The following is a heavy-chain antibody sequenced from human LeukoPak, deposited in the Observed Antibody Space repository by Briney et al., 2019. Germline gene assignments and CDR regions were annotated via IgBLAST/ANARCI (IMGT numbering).Heavy chain of an antibody. V-gene: IGHV3-23*01. CDR1: GFTFNSNA. D-gene: IGHD5-12*01. CDR3: AKDRRQATI. J-gene: IGHJ4*02. CDR2: ISGSGGST. Sequence: GGSLRLSCAASGFTFNSNAMSWVRQAPGKGLEWVSAISGSGGSTYYTDSMKGRFTISRDNSKNTLYLQMNSLRAEDTAVYYCAKDRRQATIWGQGTLVTVSS.